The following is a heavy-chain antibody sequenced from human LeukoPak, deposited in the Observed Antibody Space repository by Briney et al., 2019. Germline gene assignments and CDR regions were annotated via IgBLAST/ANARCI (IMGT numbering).Heavy chain of an antibody. Sequence: SETLSLTCAVYGGSFSGYYWSWIRQPPGKGLEWIGYTHYSGSTNYNPSLKSRVTISGDTSENRFSLRLSSVTAADTAVYYCARQLYSNYNYFDYWGQGALVTVSS. V-gene: IGHV4-59*08. CDR2: THYSGST. CDR1: GGSFSGYY. J-gene: IGHJ4*02. CDR3: ARQLYSNYNYFDY. D-gene: IGHD4-11*01.